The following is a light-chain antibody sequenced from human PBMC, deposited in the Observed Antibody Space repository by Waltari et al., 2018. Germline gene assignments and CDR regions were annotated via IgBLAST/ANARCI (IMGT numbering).Light chain of an antibody. J-gene: IGKJ2*02. Sequence: DSLLTQSPGTLSLTPGERATLSCRASQNVRRAYLAWYQHKPGQAPRLLIFGASRRATGIPERFSGTGSGTDFTLTISSLQAEDLAVYYCQQYYTTPCTFGQGTRLEIK. CDR3: QQYYTTPCT. CDR2: GAS. CDR1: QNVRRAY. V-gene: IGKV3-20*01.